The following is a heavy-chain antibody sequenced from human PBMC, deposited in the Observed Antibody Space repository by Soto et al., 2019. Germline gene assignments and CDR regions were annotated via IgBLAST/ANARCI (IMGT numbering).Heavy chain of an antibody. J-gene: IGHJ4*02. Sequence: QITLKESGPTLVKPTQTLTLTCTFSGFSLSTSGVGVGWIRQPPGKALEWLALIYWDDDKRYSPSLKSRLTITKDTSKNQVVLTMTNMDPGDTATYYCALTTEGAPNFDYWGQGTLVTVSS. CDR3: ALTTEGAPNFDY. CDR1: GFSLSTSGVG. CDR2: IYWDDDK. V-gene: IGHV2-5*02.